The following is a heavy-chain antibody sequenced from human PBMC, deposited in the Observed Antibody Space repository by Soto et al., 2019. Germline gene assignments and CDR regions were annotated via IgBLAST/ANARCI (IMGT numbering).Heavy chain of an antibody. J-gene: IGHJ4*02. CDR1: GFSFSTSD. CDR3: ARTSSSDMSGSDSFDY. D-gene: IGHD3-3*01. V-gene: IGHV3-21*04. CDR2: IYYGGRYM. Sequence: EAQLVESGGGVVEPGGSLRLSCAASGFSFSTSDMTWVRQAPGKGLEYVSSIYYGGRYMFYAGPLKGRFTISRDNAKNSLYLQMNSLRAEDTAVYYCARTSSSDMSGSDSFDYWGQGTLVGVSA.